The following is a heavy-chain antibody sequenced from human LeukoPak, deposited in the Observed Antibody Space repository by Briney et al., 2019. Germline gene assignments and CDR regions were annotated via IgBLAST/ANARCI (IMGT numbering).Heavy chain of an antibody. J-gene: IGHJ6*02. CDR3: ARGAREWWLPYYYGMDV. D-gene: IGHD2-15*01. Sequence: ASVKVSCKASGYTFTSYYMHWVRQAPGQGLEWMGGIIPIFGTANYAQKFQGRVTITADESTSTAYMELSSLRSEDTAVYYCARGAREWWLPYYYGMDVWGQGTTVTVSS. CDR1: GYTFTSYY. CDR2: IIPIFGTA. V-gene: IGHV1-69*13.